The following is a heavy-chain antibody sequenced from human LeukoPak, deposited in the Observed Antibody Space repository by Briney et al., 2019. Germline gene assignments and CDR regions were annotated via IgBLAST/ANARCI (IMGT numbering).Heavy chain of an antibody. D-gene: IGHD4-17*01. CDR2: ISGSGGST. CDR1: GFTFSSYA. CDR3: ARTEPDYGDYADCDP. V-gene: IGHV3-23*01. J-gene: IGHJ5*02. Sequence: GGSLRLSCAASGFTFSSYAMSWVRQAPGKGLEWVSAISGSGGSTYYADSVKGRFTISRDNSKNTLYLQMISLRAEDTAVYYCARTEPDYGDYADCDPWGQGTLVTVSS.